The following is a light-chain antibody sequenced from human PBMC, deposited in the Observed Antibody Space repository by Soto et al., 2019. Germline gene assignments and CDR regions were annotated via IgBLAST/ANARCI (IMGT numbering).Light chain of an antibody. Sequence: DIQMTQSPSSLSASVGDRVTITCRASQSMSIYLNWYQQKPGKAPKLLIYATFSLQSGVPSRFSGSGSGTDFTLTISSLQPEDFATYYCQQSYSTPLTFGGGTKVDIK. J-gene: IGKJ4*01. V-gene: IGKV1-39*01. CDR3: QQSYSTPLT. CDR2: ATF. CDR1: QSMSIY.